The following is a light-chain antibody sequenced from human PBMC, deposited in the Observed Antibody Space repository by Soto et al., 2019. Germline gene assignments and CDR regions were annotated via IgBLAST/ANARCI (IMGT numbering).Light chain of an antibody. CDR3: SSYTSISTCV. CDR2: DVS. J-gene: IGLJ1*01. Sequence: QSALTQPASVSGSPGQSITISCTGTSSDVGGYNYVSWYQQHPGKAPNLVIYDVSNRPSGVSNRFSGSKSGNTASLTISGLLAEDEADYYCSSYTSISTCVFGTGTKLTVL. V-gene: IGLV2-14*01. CDR1: SSDVGGYNY.